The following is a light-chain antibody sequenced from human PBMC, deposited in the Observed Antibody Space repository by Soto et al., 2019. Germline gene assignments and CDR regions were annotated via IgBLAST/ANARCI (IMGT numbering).Light chain of an antibody. J-gene: IGLJ1*01. Sequence: QSALTQPPSASGSPGQSVTISCTGSSSDVGGYNFVSWYQQHPGKAPKLMIYEVSKRPSGVPDRFSGSKSGNTASLTVSGLQADDEADYYCSSYAASNPVVFGIGTKLTVL. CDR1: SSDVGGYNF. V-gene: IGLV2-8*01. CDR2: EVS. CDR3: SSYAASNPVV.